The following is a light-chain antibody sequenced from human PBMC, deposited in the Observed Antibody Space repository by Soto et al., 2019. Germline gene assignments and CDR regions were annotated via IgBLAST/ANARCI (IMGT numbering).Light chain of an antibody. J-gene: IGKJ2*01. Sequence: EIVLTQSPGTLALSPGERATLSCRASQSVDSSYLAWYQQKPGQAPRLLIYGASSRATGIPDRFSGSGSGPGFTLTIRRLETEDFAVYYCQQYGSSYTFGRGTKLQIK. CDR1: QSVDSSY. CDR3: QQYGSSYT. V-gene: IGKV3-20*01. CDR2: GAS.